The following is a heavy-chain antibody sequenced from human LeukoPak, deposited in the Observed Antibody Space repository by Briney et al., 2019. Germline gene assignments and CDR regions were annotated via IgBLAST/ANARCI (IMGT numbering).Heavy chain of an antibody. CDR2: IYYSGST. J-gene: IGHJ4*02. CDR1: GGSISSYY. D-gene: IGHD3-9*01. Sequence: PSETLSLTCTVSGGSISSYYWSWIRQPPGKGLEWIGYIYYSGSTNYNPSLKSRVTISVDTSKNQFSLKLSSVTAADTALYYCARGQYDILTGYYLQFDYWGQGTLVTVSS. CDR3: ARGQYDILTGYYLQFDY. V-gene: IGHV4-59*12.